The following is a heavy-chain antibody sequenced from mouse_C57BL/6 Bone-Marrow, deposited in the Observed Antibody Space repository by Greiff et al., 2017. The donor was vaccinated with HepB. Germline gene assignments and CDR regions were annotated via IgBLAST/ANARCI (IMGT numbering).Heavy chain of an antibody. CDR3: ARSPGSSFYFDY. CDR1: GYTFTDYY. J-gene: IGHJ2*01. V-gene: IGHV1-19*01. Sequence: EVKLMESGPVLVKPGASVKMSCKASGYTFTDYYMNWVKQSHGKSLEWIGVINPYNGGTSYNQKFKGKATLTVDKSSSTAYMELNSLTSEDSAVYYCARSPGSSFYFDYWGQGTTLTVSS. D-gene: IGHD1-1*01. CDR2: INPYNGGT.